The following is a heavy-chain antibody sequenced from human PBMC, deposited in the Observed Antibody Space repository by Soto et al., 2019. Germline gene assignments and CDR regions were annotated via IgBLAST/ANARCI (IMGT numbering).Heavy chain of an antibody. CDR3: ARLAGYDYGDPEGDLYYYYYYMDV. V-gene: IGHV4-39*01. D-gene: IGHD4-17*01. Sequence: SETLSLTCTVSGGSISSSSYYWGWIRQPPGKGLEWIGSIYYSGSTYYNPSLKSRVTISVDTSKNQFSLKLSSVTAADTAVYYCARLAGYDYGDPEGDLYYYYYYMDVWGKGTTVTVSS. J-gene: IGHJ6*03. CDR1: GGSISSSSYY. CDR2: IYYSGST.